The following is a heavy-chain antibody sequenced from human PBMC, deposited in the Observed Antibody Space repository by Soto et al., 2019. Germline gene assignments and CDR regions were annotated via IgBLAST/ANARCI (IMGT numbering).Heavy chain of an antibody. J-gene: IGHJ5*01. CDR1: GFAFSSYA. V-gene: IGHV3-23*01. Sequence: PVGSLRLSCAASGFAFSSYAMTWVRQAPGKGLEWVSAISGSGGSTYYADSVQGRFTISRDNSKNTLYLQMNSLRAGDTAVYYCASGLVEYSSSWFDYWGQGTPVTVSS. D-gene: IGHD6-13*01. CDR3: ASGLVEYSSSWFDY. CDR2: ISGSGGST.